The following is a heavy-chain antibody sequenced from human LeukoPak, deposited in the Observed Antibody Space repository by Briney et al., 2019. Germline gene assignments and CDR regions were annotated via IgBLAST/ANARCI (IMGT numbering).Heavy chain of an antibody. CDR1: GYSFPGYW. J-gene: IGHJ4*02. V-gene: IGHV5-51*01. CDR3: ARRSGIATPLFEY. D-gene: IGHD6-6*01. CDR2: IFPGDSDT. Sequence: GESLKISCKGSGYSFPGYWIGWVRQMPGKGLEWLGIIFPGDSDTRYSPSFQGQVTLSADKSISTAYLQWTSLKASDTAMYYCARRSGIATPLFEYWGQGTLVTVSS.